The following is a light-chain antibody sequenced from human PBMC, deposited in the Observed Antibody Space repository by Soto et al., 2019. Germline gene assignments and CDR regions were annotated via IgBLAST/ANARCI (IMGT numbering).Light chain of an antibody. CDR1: QTVSITY. V-gene: IGKV3-20*01. J-gene: IGKJ5*01. CDR2: GAS. Sequence: VLTQSPVTLSLSPGAIATLSCSASQTVSITYLTWYQQKPGQAPRLLIFGASKRATGIPDRFSGSGSGRDFTLTISGLEPEDFAVYYCQQYGSSPLISFGQGTRLEIK. CDR3: QQYGSSPLIS.